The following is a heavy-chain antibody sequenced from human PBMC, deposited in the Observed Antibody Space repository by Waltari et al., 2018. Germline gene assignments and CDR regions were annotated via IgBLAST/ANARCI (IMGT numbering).Heavy chain of an antibody. D-gene: IGHD6-6*01. V-gene: IGHV4-39*07. CDR1: GGSISSSSYY. CDR3: ARGPGSSSDY. Sequence: QLQLQESGPGLVKPSETLSLTCTVSGGSISSSSYYGGWIRQPPGKGLEWIGSIYYSGSTYYNPSRKSRVTISVDTSKNQFSLKLSSVTAADTAVYYCARGPGSSSDYWGQGTLVTVSS. CDR2: IYYSGST. J-gene: IGHJ4*02.